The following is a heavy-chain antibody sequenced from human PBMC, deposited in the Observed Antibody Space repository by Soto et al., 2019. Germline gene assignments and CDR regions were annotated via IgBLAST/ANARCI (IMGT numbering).Heavy chain of an antibody. V-gene: IGHV2-70*01. Sequence: GSGPTLVNPTQTLTLTCTLSGFSLPTGGMCVSWIGQPPGKGLEWLALIDWDDNKYYSTSLKTRVTISKDTSKNQLALTMTNMDPADTATYYCARIQGGYNYGHFDYWGQGTLVTVSS. D-gene: IGHD5-18*01. CDR3: ARIQGGYNYGHFDY. CDR2: IDWDDNK. J-gene: IGHJ4*02. CDR1: GFSLPTGGMC.